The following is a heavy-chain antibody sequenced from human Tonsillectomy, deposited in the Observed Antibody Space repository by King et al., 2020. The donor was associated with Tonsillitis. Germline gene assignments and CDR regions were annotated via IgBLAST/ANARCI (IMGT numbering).Heavy chain of an antibody. Sequence: QLVQSGAEVRKPGASVKVSCEASGYISTNYYVHWVRQAPGQGLEWMGMINPRGGGTTYVQKFQGRVTMTRDLSTSTVSMEVSGLKSEDTAIYYCAGDPHLGIGAYYLDAWGQGTLVTVSP. CDR1: GYISTNYY. V-gene: IGHV1-46*01. D-gene: IGHD1-26*01. CDR3: AGDPHLGIGAYYLDA. CDR2: INPRGGGT. J-gene: IGHJ5*02.